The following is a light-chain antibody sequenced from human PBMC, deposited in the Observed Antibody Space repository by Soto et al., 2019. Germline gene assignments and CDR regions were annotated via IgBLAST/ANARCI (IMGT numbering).Light chain of an antibody. V-gene: IGKV1-27*01. CDR1: QGISNY. CDR2: AAS. CDR3: PKYNSAPRT. Sequence: IQMPQSPSSLSAAVGDRVSITCRASQGISNYLAWYQQKPGKVPKLLIYAASTLQSGVPSRFSGSGSGTDFTLTISSLQPEDVATYYCPKYNSAPRTFGQGTKVAIK. J-gene: IGKJ1*01.